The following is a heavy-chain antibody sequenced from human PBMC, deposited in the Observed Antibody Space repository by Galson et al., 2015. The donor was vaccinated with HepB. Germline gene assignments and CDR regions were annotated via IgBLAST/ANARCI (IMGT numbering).Heavy chain of an antibody. CDR3: ARGGYYYDSGGFPFDY. Sequence: SLRLSCAASGFTLSKYTMHWVCQAPGKGLEWVAVVSFDGSNKYYADSVKGRFTISRDNSKNSLYLQMNILSAEDTAVYYCARGGYYYDSGGFPFDYWGQGTLVSVFS. D-gene: IGHD3-22*01. CDR1: GFTLSKYT. CDR2: VSFDGSNK. J-gene: IGHJ4*02. V-gene: IGHV3-30-3*01.